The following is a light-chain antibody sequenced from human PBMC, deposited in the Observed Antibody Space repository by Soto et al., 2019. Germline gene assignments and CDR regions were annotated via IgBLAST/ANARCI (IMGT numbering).Light chain of an antibody. V-gene: IGLV1-40*01. CDR1: SSNIGAGYD. CDR3: QSYDSSLSGAV. CDR2: GNS. Sequence: VLTQPPSVSGAPGQRVTISCTGSSSNIGAGYDVHWYQQLPGTAPKLLIYGNSNRPSGVPDRFSGSKSGTSASLAFTGLQAEDEADYYCQSYDSSLSGAVFGGGTQLTV. J-gene: IGLJ7*01.